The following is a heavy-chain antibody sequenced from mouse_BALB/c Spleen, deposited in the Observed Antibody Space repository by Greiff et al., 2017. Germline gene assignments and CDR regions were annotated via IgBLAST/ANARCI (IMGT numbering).Heavy chain of an antibody. D-gene: IGHD2-3*01. CDR1: GFTFSSFG. CDR3: ARFDGYYHAMDY. V-gene: IGHV5-17*02. J-gene: IGHJ4*01. Sequence: EVQVVESGGGLVQPGGSRKLSCAASGFTFSSFGMHWVRQAPEKGLEWVAYISSGCSTIYYADTVKGRFTISRDNPKNTLFLQMTSLRSEDTAMYYCARFDGYYHAMDYWGQGTSVTVSS. CDR2: ISSGCSTI.